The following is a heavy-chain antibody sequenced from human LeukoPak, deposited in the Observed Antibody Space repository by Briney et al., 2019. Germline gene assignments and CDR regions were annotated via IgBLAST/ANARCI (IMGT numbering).Heavy chain of an antibody. CDR2: IYYSGST. Sequence: PSETLSLTCSVSGGSISSGDYYWSWIRQPPGKGLEWIGFIYYSGSTYYNPSLKSRLTISVDTSKNRFSLKLSSVTAADTAVYYCARGGDYYSSSWHRVDYWGQGTLVTVSS. J-gene: IGHJ4*02. V-gene: IGHV4-30-4*01. CDR1: GGSISSGDYY. D-gene: IGHD6-13*01. CDR3: ARGGDYYSSSWHRVDY.